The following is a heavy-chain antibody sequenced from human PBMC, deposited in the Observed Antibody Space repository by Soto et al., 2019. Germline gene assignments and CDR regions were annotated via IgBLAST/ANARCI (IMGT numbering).Heavy chain of an antibody. Sequence: SETLSLTCTVSGGSISSGGYYWSWIRQHPGKGLEWIGYIYYSGSTYYNPSLKSRVTISVDTSKNQFSLKLSSVTAADTAVYYCARSKVAFNWFDPWGQGNMVNVSS. J-gene: IGHJ5*02. CDR3: ARSKVAFNWFDP. CDR1: GGSISSGGYY. CDR2: IYYSGST. V-gene: IGHV4-31*03. D-gene: IGHD2-15*01.